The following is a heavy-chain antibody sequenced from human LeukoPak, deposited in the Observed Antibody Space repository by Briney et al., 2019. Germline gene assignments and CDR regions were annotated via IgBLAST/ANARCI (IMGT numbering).Heavy chain of an antibody. D-gene: IGHD4-11*01. J-gene: IGHJ4*02. CDR1: GFTFSSYG. Sequence: PGGSLRLSCVASGFTFSSYGMSWVRQAPGKGLEWVSAISASGERTYYADSVKGRFTISRDNFRNTLYLQMNSLRAGDTAVFYCAKEQTTLTTWGDGGYWGQGTLVTVSS. V-gene: IGHV3-23*01. CDR2: ISASGERT. CDR3: AKEQTTLTTWGDGGY.